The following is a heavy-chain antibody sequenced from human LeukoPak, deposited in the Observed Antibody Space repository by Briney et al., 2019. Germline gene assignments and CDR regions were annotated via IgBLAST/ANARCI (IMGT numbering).Heavy chain of an antibody. V-gene: IGHV3-21*01. CDR1: GFTFSSYS. Sequence: PGGSLRLSCAASGFTFSSYSMNWVRQAPGKGLEWVSSISSSSSYIYYADSVKGRFTISRDNAKNSLYLQMNSLKPEDTAVYYCAAKGNGYTGIYVFAHWGQGTLVTVSP. D-gene: IGHD1-26*01. J-gene: IGHJ4*02. CDR3: AAKGNGYTGIYVFAH. CDR2: ISSSSSYI.